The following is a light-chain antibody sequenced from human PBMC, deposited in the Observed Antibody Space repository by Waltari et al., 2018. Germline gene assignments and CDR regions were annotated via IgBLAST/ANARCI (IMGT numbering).Light chain of an antibody. CDR1: QDVSRW. J-gene: IGKJ3*01. CDR3: QQANSFPPT. Sequence: DIQMTQSPSSVSASAGDSVTITCRASQDVSRWVAWYQQKPGKAPNLLIYAASSLHSGVPSRFSGSGSGTDFTLTISSLQPDDFATYYCQQANSFPPTFGPGTTVDIK. V-gene: IGKV1-12*01. CDR2: AAS.